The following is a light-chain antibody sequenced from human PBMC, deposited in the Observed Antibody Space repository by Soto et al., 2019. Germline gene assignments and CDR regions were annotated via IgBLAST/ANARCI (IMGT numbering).Light chain of an antibody. J-gene: IGKJ4*01. CDR3: QPRSNWPLLT. Sequence: EIVLTQSPATLSLSPGERATLSCRASQSVSSYLAWYQQKPGQAPRLLIYDASNRATGIPARVSGSGSGTDFTLTISSLEPEDFAVYYCQPRSNWPLLTFGGGTKVEIK. V-gene: IGKV3-11*01. CDR1: QSVSSY. CDR2: DAS.